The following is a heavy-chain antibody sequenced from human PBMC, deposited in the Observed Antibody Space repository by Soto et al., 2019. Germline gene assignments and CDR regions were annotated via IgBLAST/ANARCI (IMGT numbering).Heavy chain of an antibody. CDR2: ISSSSSYI. Sequence: GGSLRLSCAASGFTFSSYSINWVRQAPGKGLEWVSSISSSSSYIYYADSVKGRFTISRDNAKNSLYLQMNSLRAEDTAVYYCARDMGYSGYDFDYWGQGTLVTVSS. V-gene: IGHV3-21*01. D-gene: IGHD5-12*01. CDR1: GFTFSSYS. CDR3: ARDMGYSGYDFDY. J-gene: IGHJ4*02.